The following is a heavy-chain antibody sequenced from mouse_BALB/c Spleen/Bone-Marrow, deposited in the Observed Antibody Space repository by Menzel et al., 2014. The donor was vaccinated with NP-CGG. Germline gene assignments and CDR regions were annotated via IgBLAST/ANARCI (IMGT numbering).Heavy chain of an antibody. V-gene: IGHV1S29*02. CDR3: ARGGDRYDDWFAY. CDR2: IYPYNGGT. Sequence: EVQLHQSGPELVKPGASVKISCKASGYTFTDYNMHWVKQSHGKSLEWIGYIYPYNGGTGYNQKFKSKATLTVDNSSSTDYMELRSLTSEDSAVYYCARGGDRYDDWFAYWGQGTLVTVSA. D-gene: IGHD2-14*01. J-gene: IGHJ3*01. CDR1: GYTFTDYN.